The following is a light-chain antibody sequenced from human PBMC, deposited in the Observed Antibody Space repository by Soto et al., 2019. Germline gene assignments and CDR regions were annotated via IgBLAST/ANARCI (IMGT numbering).Light chain of an antibody. CDR1: QSVPNSA. Sequence: IVLTQSPGTLSLSPGERATLSCRASQSVPNSAFAWYQQRPGQPPRLLIYGTSTRATGVPDRFSGSGSGTDFTRTISRLEPEEFAGYYCQQFVNSRTFGQGTKVEIK. CDR2: GTS. CDR3: QQFVNSRT. J-gene: IGKJ1*01. V-gene: IGKV3-20*01.